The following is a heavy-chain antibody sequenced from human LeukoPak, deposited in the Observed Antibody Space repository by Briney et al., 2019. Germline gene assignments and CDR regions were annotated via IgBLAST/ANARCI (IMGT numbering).Heavy chain of an antibody. V-gene: IGHV4-30-4*01. D-gene: IGHD4/OR15-4a*01. CDR1: GGSISSGDYY. CDR2: IYYSGSA. CDR3: ARQPPFFGDYGGY. J-gene: IGHJ4*02. Sequence: SETLSLTCTVSGGSISSGDYYWSWIRQPPGKGLEWIGYIYYSGSAYYNPSLKSRVTISVDTSKNQFSLRLTSVTATDTAVYYCARQPPFFGDYGGYWGPGTLVTVSS.